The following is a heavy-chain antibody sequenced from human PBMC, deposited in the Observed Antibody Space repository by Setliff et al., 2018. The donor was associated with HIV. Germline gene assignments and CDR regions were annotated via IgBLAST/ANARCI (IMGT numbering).Heavy chain of an antibody. CDR2: IYYNGNT. CDR1: GGSISSYY. V-gene: IGHV4-59*01. J-gene: IGHJ4*02. CDR3: AREIYGGNSRPFDY. D-gene: IGHD4-17*01. Sequence: PSETLSLTCTVFGGSISSYYWSWIRQPPGKGLEWIGYIYYNGNTNYNPSLKSRVTISVDTSKNQLSLKLSSVTAADTAVYYCAREIYGGNSRPFDYWGQGTLVTVSS.